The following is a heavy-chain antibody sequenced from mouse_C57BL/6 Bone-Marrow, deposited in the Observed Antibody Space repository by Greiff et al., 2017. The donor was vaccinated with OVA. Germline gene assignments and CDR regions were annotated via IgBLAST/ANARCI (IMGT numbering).Heavy chain of an antibody. CDR3: ARRGTTVVEDWYFDV. CDR2: ISNLAYSI. Sequence: EVMLVESGGGLVQPGGSLKLSCAASGFTFSDYGMAWVRQAPRKGPAWVAFISNLAYSIYYADTVTGRFTISRENAKNTLYLEMSSLRSEDTAIYYCARRGTTVVEDWYFDVWGTGTTVTVSS. D-gene: IGHD1-1*01. V-gene: IGHV5-15*01. CDR1: GFTFSDYG. J-gene: IGHJ1*03.